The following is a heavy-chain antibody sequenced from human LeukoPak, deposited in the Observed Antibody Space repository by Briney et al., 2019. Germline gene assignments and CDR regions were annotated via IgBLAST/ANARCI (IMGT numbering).Heavy chain of an antibody. CDR2: ISGSGNGGSI. D-gene: IGHD6-19*01. V-gene: IGHV3-64D*06. CDR3: AKDTGYSTGWYAVDY. Sequence: GGSLRLSCSASGFVFSIYTMYWVRQAPGKGPEYVSTISGSGNGGSIYYADSVKGRFTISRDDSKSILYLQMNGLRSEDTAVYYCAKDTGYSTGWYAVDYWGQGTLVTVSS. J-gene: IGHJ4*02. CDR1: GFVFSIYT.